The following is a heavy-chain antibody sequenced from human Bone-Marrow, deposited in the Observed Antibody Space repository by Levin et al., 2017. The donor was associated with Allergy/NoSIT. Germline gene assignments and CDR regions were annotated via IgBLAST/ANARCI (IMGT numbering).Heavy chain of an antibody. CDR3: AKLPQKGYSEDSSRIKADY. CDR1: GFTFADYA. D-gene: IGHD6-13*01. J-gene: IGHJ4*02. V-gene: IGHV3-9*01. CDR2: ISWNSDAI. Sequence: GGSLRLSCATSGFTFADYAFHWVRQAPGKGLEWVSGISWNSDAIGYADSVKGRFTISRDNAKKSLYLQMNSLRIEDTALYYCAKLPQKGYSEDSSRIKADYWGQGTLVTVSA.